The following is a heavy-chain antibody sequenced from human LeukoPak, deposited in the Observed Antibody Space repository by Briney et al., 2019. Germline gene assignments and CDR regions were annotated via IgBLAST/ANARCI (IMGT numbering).Heavy chain of an antibody. CDR2: ISGSGGST. D-gene: IGHD1-26*01. V-gene: IGHV3-23*01. J-gene: IGHJ4*02. CDR1: GFTFSSYA. CDR3: AKLNKWELLSLTDY. Sequence: PGGSLRLSCAASGFTFSSYAMSWVRQAPGKGLEWVSAISGSGGSTYYADSVKGRFTISRDNSKNTLYLQMNSLRAEDTAVYYCAKLNKWELLSLTDYWGQGTLVTVSS.